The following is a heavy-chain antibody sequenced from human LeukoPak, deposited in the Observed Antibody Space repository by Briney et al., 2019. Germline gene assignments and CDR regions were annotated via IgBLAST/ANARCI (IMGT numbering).Heavy chain of an antibody. V-gene: IGHV1-2*02. D-gene: IGHD2-15*01. CDR1: GYTFTGYY. J-gene: IGHJ5*02. Sequence: ASVKVSCKASGYTFTGYYMHWVRQAPGQGLEWMGWINPNSGGTNYAQKFQGGVTMTRDTSISTAYMELSRLRSDDTAVYYCARDGMEVVVAAWGFGPRSNWFDPWGQGTLVTVSS. CDR3: ARDGMEVVVAAWGFGPRSNWFDP. CDR2: INPNSGGT.